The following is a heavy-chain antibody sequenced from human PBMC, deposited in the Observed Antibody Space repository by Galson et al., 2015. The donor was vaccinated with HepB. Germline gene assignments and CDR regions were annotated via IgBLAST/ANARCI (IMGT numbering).Heavy chain of an antibody. CDR3: AKRARISSTWSGYHMDV. V-gene: IGHV3-30*18. D-gene: IGHD6-13*01. Sequence: SLRLSCAASGFTFSSYGIHWVRQAPGKGLEWVAVISYDGSNKYYADSVKGRFTISRDNFKNTLYLQMNSLRAEDTAVYYCAKRARISSTWSGYHMDVWGNGPTVTVSS. CDR2: ISYDGSNK. CDR1: GFTFSSYG. J-gene: IGHJ6*03.